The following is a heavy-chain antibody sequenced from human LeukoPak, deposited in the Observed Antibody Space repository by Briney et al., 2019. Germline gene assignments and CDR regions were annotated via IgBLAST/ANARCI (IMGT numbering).Heavy chain of an antibody. CDR3: ARDRTNVDTAMVLDY. Sequence: ASVKVSRKASGYTFTSYHMHWVRQAPGQGLEWMGIISPSGGSTSYAQKFQGRVTMTRDMSTTTVYMELSSLRSEDTAVYYCARDRTNVDTAMVLDYWGQGTLVTVSS. J-gene: IGHJ4*02. CDR2: ISPSGGST. D-gene: IGHD5-18*01. CDR1: GYTFTSYH. V-gene: IGHV1-46*01.